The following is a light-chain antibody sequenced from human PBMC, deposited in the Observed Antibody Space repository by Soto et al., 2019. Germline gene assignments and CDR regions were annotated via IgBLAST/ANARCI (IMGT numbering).Light chain of an antibody. V-gene: IGKV3-11*01. Sequence: EIVLTQSPATLSLSPGERATLSCRASQSVSAYLAWYQQKPGQAPRLLIYDASNRATGIPARFSGSGSGTDFTLTINSLEPEDFAVYYCQHRSTWHRTFGQGTKVEIK. CDR1: QSVSAY. CDR2: DAS. CDR3: QHRSTWHRT. J-gene: IGKJ1*01.